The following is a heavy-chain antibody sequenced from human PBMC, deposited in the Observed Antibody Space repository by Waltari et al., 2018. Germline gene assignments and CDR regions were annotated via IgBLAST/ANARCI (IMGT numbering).Heavy chain of an antibody. V-gene: IGHV4-59*01. Sequence: QVQLQESGPGLVKPSETLSLTCTVPGGSISSYYWSWLRQPPGKGLEWIGYIYYSGSTNYNPSLKSRVTISVDTSKNQFSLKLSSVTAADTAVYYCARYRQQLEYYFDYWGQGTLVTVSS. D-gene: IGHD6-13*01. J-gene: IGHJ4*02. CDR1: GGSISSYY. CDR2: IYYSGST. CDR3: ARYRQQLEYYFDY.